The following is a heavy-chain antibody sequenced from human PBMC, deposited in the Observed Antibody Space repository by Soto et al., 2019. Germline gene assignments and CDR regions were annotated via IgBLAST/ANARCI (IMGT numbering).Heavy chain of an antibody. Sequence: GGSLRLSCAASGFTFSTYAMIWVRQAPGNGLEWVSSISSSSRNIFYADSVKGRFTISRDNAKNSLFLQMNSLRAEDTAVYDCARSPPKNYFDSSGRFDYWGQGT. V-gene: IGHV3-21*01. CDR2: ISSSSRNI. D-gene: IGHD3-22*01. CDR1: GFTFSTYA. CDR3: ARSPPKNYFDSSGRFDY. J-gene: IGHJ4*02.